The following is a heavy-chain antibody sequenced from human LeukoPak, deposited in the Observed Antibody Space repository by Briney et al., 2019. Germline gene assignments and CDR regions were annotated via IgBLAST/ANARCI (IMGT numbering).Heavy chain of an antibody. V-gene: IGHV3-23*01. CDR1: GFTFSNYA. J-gene: IGHJ6*02. Sequence: GGSLRLSCAVSGFTFSNYAMSWVRQAPGKGLEWVSGISGSGGRTYYAGSVKGRFTISRDNSKNTLYLQMNSLRAEDTALYYCAKDKVSGWPYYYGLDVWGQGTTVTVSS. D-gene: IGHD6-19*01. CDR3: AKDKVSGWPYYYGLDV. CDR2: ISGSGGRT.